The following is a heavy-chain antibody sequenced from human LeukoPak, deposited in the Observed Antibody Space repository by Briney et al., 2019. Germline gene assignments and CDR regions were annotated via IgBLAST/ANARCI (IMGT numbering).Heavy chain of an antibody. Sequence: GGSLRLSCAASGFIFSSYWMSWVRQAPGKGLEWVANIKPDGSEKYYVDSVKGRFTISRDNAKNSLYLQMNSLRAGDTAVYYCARGSSVVGATSPPYYYYGMDVWGQGTTVTVSS. D-gene: IGHD1-26*01. J-gene: IGHJ6*02. V-gene: IGHV3-7*01. CDR1: GFIFSSYW. CDR2: IKPDGSEK. CDR3: ARGSSVVGATSPPYYYYGMDV.